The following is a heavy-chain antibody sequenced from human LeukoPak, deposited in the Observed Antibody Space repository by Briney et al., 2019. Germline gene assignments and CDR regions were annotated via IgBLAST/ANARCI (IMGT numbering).Heavy chain of an antibody. CDR3: AKGDSFLKRFDY. D-gene: IGHD5/OR15-5a*01. J-gene: IGHJ4*02. Sequence: GGSLRLSCAASGCTFSSYAMIWVRQAPGKGLEWVSGISSTGGSTHYADSVKGRFTISRDNSKNTLYLQMNSLRAEDTAVYYCAKGDSFLKRFDYWGQGTLVTVSS. CDR1: GCTFSSYA. CDR2: ISSTGGST. V-gene: IGHV3-23*01.